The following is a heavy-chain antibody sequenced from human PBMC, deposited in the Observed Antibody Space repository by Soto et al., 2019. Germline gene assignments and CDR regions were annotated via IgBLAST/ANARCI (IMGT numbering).Heavy chain of an antibody. D-gene: IGHD4-17*01. CDR3: ARAAVTHERYHYGMDV. J-gene: IGHJ6*02. CDR2: IYYSGNT. V-gene: IGHV4-59*01. Sequence: SETLSLICTVSGGSISSYYWSWIRQSPGKGLEWIGCIYYSGNTNYNPSLKSRVTISVNTSKNQFSLRLTSVTAADTAVYYCARAAVTHERYHYGMDVWGQGTTVTVS. CDR1: GGSISSYY.